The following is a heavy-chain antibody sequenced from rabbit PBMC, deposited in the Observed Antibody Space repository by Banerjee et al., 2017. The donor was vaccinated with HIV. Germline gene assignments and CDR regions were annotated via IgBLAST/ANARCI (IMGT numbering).Heavy chain of an antibody. D-gene: IGHD8-1*01. Sequence: QSLEESGGDLVKPGASLTLTCTASGFSFNNNYYMCWVRQAPGKGLEWIGCIYSGSSGSAYYASWAKGRFTISKTSSTTVTLQMTSLTAADTATYFCARGLFVNSYYTPFTLWGQGTLVTVS. CDR1: GFSFNNNYY. J-gene: IGHJ3*01. CDR3: ARGLFVNSYYTPFTL. CDR2: IYSGSSGSA. V-gene: IGHV1S40*01.